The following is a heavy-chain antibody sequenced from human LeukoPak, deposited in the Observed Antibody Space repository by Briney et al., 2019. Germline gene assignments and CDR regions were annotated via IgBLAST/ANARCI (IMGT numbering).Heavy chain of an antibody. V-gene: IGHV3-30-3*01. CDR2: ISYNGYNE. Sequence: PGRSLRLCCAASGFTFSSYAMHWVRQAPGKGLEWVAVISYNGYNEYYADSVKGRFTISRDNSNNTLYLQMNSLRAEDTAVYYCTRDRYYYDNSGYYIYWGQGTLVTVSS. J-gene: IGHJ4*02. D-gene: IGHD3-22*01. CDR1: GFTFSSYA. CDR3: TRDRYYYDNSGYYIY.